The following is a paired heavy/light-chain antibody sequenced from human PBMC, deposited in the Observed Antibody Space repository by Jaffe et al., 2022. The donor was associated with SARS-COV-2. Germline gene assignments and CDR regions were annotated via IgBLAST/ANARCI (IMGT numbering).Heavy chain of an antibody. CDR3: ARCIPSSGTNPLPWFDP. V-gene: IGHV4-39*01. Sequence: QLQLQESGPGLVKPSETLSLTCTVSGGSVTSNSYCWGWIRQPPGKGPEWIGIIYYSGRTYYKASLKSRVTISVDTSKNQFSLKLNSVSAADTAVYHCARCIPSSGTNPLPWFDPWGQGTLVTVSS. CDR2: IYYSGRT. D-gene: IGHD1-26*01. CDR1: GGSVTSNSYC. J-gene: IGHJ5*02.
Light chain of an antibody. CDR2: WAS. V-gene: IGKV4-1*01. J-gene: IGKJ2*02. Sequence: DIVMTQSPDSLAVSLGERATINCKSSQNILYSSNNKNYLAWYQQRPGQPPKLLLYWASTRESGVPDRFSGSGSGTDFTLTISSLQAEDVAVYYCQQHYSFPCTFGQGTKLEIK. CDR3: QQHYSFPCT. CDR1: QNILYSSNNKNY.